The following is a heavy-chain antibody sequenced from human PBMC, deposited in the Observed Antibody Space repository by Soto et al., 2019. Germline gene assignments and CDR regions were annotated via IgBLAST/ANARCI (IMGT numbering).Heavy chain of an antibody. CDR2: INHSGST. V-gene: IGHV4-34*01. CDR1: GGSFSGYY. D-gene: IGHD3-9*01. Sequence: QVQLQQWGAGLLKPSETLSLTCAVYGGSFSGYYWSWIRQPTGKGLEWIGDINHSGSTTYNPSLKSRGTISLDTSKNQCSLKLSSVTAADTAVYYCAREDRVNDIFSSSYMVVWGKGTTVTVSS. J-gene: IGHJ6*03. CDR3: AREDRVNDIFSSSYMVV.